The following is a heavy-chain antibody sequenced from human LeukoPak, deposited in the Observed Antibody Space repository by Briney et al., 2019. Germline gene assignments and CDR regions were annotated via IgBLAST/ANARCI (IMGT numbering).Heavy chain of an antibody. CDR1: GFTFDSYG. Sequence: GGSLRLSCAASGFTFDSYGIHWVRQAPGKGLEWVAFIKYDGSSTFYADSVKGRFTISRDNSKHTLYLQMGSLRAEDMAVYYCARGRYCSSTSCYMGYYDMDVWGKGTTVTISS. V-gene: IGHV3-30*02. CDR2: IKYDGSST. CDR3: ARGRYCSSTSCYMGYYDMDV. J-gene: IGHJ6*03. D-gene: IGHD2-2*02.